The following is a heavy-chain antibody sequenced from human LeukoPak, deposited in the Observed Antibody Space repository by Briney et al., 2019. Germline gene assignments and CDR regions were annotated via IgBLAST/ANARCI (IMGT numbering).Heavy chain of an antibody. CDR2: IYYSGST. J-gene: IGHJ4*02. Sequence: SETLSLTCTVSGGSISSYYWNWTRQPPGKGLEWIGYIYYSGSTNYNPSLKSRVTISVDTSKNQFSLKLSSVTAADTAVYYCTRVLWFGDRGHLDYWGQGTLVTVSS. D-gene: IGHD3-10*01. CDR3: TRVLWFGDRGHLDY. V-gene: IGHV4-59*01. CDR1: GGSISSYY.